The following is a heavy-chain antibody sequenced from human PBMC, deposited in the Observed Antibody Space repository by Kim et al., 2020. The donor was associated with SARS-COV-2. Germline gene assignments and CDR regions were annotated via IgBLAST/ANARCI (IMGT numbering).Heavy chain of an antibody. CDR3: ARRRYEYGMDV. CDR2: T. J-gene: IGHJ6*02. Sequence: TNYNQARKSRVTISVDTSKNQFSLKLSSVTAADTAVYDGARRRYEYGMDVWGQGTTVTVSS. D-gene: IGHD1-20*01. V-gene: IGHV4-34*01.